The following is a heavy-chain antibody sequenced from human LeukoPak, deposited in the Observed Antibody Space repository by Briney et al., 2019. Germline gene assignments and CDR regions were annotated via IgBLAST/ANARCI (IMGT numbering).Heavy chain of an antibody. V-gene: IGHV4-59*08. CDR3: ARLYSSGWYYFDH. Sequence: PSETLSLTCTVSGGSISSYYWSWIRQPPGKGLEWIGYIYYSGSTNYNPSLKSRVTISVDTSKNQFSLKLSSVTAADTAVYYCARLYSSGWYYFDHWGQGTLVTVSS. D-gene: IGHD6-19*01. CDR1: GGSISSYY. J-gene: IGHJ4*02. CDR2: IYYSGST.